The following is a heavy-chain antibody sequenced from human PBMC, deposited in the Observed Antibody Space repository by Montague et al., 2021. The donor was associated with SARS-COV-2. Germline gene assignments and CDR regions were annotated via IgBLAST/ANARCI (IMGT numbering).Heavy chain of an antibody. CDR1: GLNFESYA. CDR2: FSLDTDRI. Sequence: YLSLSCSVSGLNFESYAMHWVRQAPGKGLEWVAGFSLDTDRIDYADSVKGRFIVSRDKAQDTLYLQMSSLRPEDSAVYYCGKDLTPGGMDVWGQGTTVIVSS. V-gene: IGHV3-9*01. D-gene: IGHD3-10*01. J-gene: IGHJ6*02. CDR3: GKDLTPGGMDV.